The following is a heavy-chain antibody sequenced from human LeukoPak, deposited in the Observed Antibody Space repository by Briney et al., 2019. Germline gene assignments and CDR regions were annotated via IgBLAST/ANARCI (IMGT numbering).Heavy chain of an antibody. V-gene: IGHV4-59*01. CDR2: IYYSGST. CDR3: ARQHPYFDY. Sequence: PSETLSLTCTVSGGSISSYYWSWLRQPPGKGLEWIGYIYYSGSTNYNPSLKSRVTISVDTSKNQFSLKLSSVTAADTAVYYCARQHPYFDYWGQGTLVTVSS. CDR1: GGSISSYY. J-gene: IGHJ4*02.